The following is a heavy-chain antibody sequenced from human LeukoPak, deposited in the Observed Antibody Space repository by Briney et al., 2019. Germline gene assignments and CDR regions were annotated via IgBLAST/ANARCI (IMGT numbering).Heavy chain of an antibody. CDR2: INPNSGVT. V-gene: IGHV1-2*02. CDR3: ARDMIVVVTGFDY. D-gene: IGHD3-22*01. Sequence: ASVKVSCKASGYTFTGYYMQWVRQAPGQGLEWMGWINPNSGVTNYAQKFQGRVTMTRDTSISTAYMEVSSLRSEDTAVYYCARDMIVVVTGFDYWGQGTLVTVSS. J-gene: IGHJ4*02. CDR1: GYTFTGYY.